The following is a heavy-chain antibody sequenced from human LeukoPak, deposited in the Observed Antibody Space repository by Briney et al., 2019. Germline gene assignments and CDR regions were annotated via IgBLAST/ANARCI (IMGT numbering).Heavy chain of an antibody. CDR3: ASFCADCYYGMDV. Sequence: GGSLRLSCAASGFIFSRFWMSWVRQAPGKGLEWVANINKDGSQKYYVDSVKGRFTISRDNAKNSLSLQMNSLRDEDTAVYYCASFCADCYYGMDVWGHGTTAIVSS. J-gene: IGHJ6*02. V-gene: IGHV3-7*02. CDR2: INKDGSQK. D-gene: IGHD2/OR15-2a*01. CDR1: GFIFSRFW.